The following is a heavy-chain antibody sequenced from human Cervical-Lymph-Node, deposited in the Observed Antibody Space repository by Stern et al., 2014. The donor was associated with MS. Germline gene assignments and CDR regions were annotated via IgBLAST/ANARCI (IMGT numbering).Heavy chain of an antibody. V-gene: IGHV3-33*01. CDR1: GFTFRSYG. CDR2: VWYDGSTA. D-gene: IGHD5-24*01. CDR3: ARGHIPYAYNYLFDY. J-gene: IGHJ4*02. Sequence: VQLVESGGGVVQPGTSLRLSCAASGFTFRSYGMHWVRQAPGKGLEWVALVWYDGSTAYYRNSGEGRFTISRDNSNNTLFLQMNSLTAEDTAVYYCARGHIPYAYNYLFDYWGQGTLVTVSS.